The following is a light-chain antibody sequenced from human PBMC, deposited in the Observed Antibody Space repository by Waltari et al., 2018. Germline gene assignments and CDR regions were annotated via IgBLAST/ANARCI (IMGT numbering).Light chain of an antibody. V-gene: IGKV1-39*01. Sequence: DIQMTKSPSSLSGPVGDRVNITCLSSQSIRSYLNWYQQKPGKAPKRLIYAASSLQSGVPARFSSSGSGTDFTLTIRRLQPEHSATYYCQQSYSTPPLTFGGGTKVEIK. CDR2: AAS. CDR3: QQSYSTPPLT. CDR1: QSIRSY. J-gene: IGKJ4*01.